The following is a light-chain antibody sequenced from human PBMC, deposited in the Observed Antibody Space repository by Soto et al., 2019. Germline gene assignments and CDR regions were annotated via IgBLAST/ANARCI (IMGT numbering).Light chain of an antibody. J-gene: IGKJ1*01. CDR2: RAA. Sequence: EIVLTQSPGTLSLSPGERATLSCRASQSVSGTLAWYQQRPGQAPTLLIYRAATRATGIPARCSSSGSGTEVTLPISSRQSQDYAAYYCRQYNHRLTWTFGQGTKVDI. CDR1: QSVSGT. CDR3: RQYNHRLTWT. V-gene: IGKV3-15*01.